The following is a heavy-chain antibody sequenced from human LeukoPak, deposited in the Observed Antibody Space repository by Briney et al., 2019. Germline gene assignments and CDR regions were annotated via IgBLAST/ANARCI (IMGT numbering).Heavy chain of an antibody. V-gene: IGHV4-34*01. CDR1: GGSFSGYY. CDR3: ARAGRYSYGYKFDY. CDR2: INHSGST. J-gene: IGHJ4*02. D-gene: IGHD5-18*01. Sequence: SETLSLTCAVYGGSFSGYYWSWIRQPPGKGLEWIGEINHSGSTNYNPSLKSRVTISVDTSKDQFSLKLSSVTAADTAVYYCARAGRYSYGYKFDYWGQGTLVTVSS.